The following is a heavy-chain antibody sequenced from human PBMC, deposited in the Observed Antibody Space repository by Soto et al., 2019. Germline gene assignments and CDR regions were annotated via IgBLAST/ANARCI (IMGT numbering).Heavy chain of an antibody. J-gene: IGHJ6*02. V-gene: IGHV1-18*01. CDR1: GYTFTSYG. Sequence: ASAKVSCKDSGYTFTSYGISWGRQAPGQGLEWMGWISAYNGHTNYAQKLQGRVTMTTDTSTSTAYMELRSLRSDDTAVYYCAGFCVYDFWSGCGSGMDVWG. D-gene: IGHD3-3*01. CDR3: AGFCVYDFWSGCGSGMDV. CDR2: ISAYNGHT.